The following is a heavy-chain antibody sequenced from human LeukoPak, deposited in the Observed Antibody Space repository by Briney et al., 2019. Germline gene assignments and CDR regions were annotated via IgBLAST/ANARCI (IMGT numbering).Heavy chain of an antibody. J-gene: IGHJ4*02. V-gene: IGHV3-23*01. Sequence: PGGSLRLSCAASGFTLSNYAMNWVRQTPGKGLEWVSVISDGGDNTYYADSVKGRFTISRDNSKSTLYLQMNGLRAEDTAVYYCAREGGDFDYWGQGTLVTVSS. CDR1: GFTLSNYA. CDR3: AREGGDFDY. CDR2: ISDGGDNT. D-gene: IGHD1-26*01.